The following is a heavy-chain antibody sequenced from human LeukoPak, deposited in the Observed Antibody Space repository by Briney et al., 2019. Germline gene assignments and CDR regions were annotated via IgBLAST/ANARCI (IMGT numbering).Heavy chain of an antibody. Sequence: GASVKVSCKASGYTFTSYGISWVRQAPGQGLEWMGWISLDSGNTGYAQRVQGRVTLTTDTSTSTAYMELRSLRSDDTAVYFCARVTYLRPYQLDYWGQGTLVSISS. V-gene: IGHV1-18*01. D-gene: IGHD2-2*01. CDR1: GYTFTSYG. CDR2: ISLDSGNT. CDR3: ARVTYLRPYQLDY. J-gene: IGHJ4*02.